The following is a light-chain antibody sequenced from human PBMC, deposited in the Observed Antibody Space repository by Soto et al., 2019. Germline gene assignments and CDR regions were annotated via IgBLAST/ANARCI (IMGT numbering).Light chain of an antibody. Sequence: DIVMTQSPDSLAVSLGERATFNCKSSQSILDRSKNKYYLAWYQQKSGQPPKLLIYWASLRESVVPDRFTGSGSGTDFTLTISSLQAEDVAVYYCQQYFTSPWTFGQGTKVEI. J-gene: IGKJ1*01. CDR3: QQYFTSPWT. CDR1: QSILDRSKNKYY. V-gene: IGKV4-1*01. CDR2: WAS.